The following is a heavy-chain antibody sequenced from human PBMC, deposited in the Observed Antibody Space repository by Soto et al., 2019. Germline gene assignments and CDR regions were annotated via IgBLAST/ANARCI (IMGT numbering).Heavy chain of an antibody. CDR1: GYTFTSYG. CDR2: ISAYNGNT. J-gene: IGHJ5*02. D-gene: IGHD3-22*01. Sequence: QVQLVQSGAEVKKPGASVKVSCKASGYTFTSYGISWVRQAPGQGLEWMGWISAYNGNTNYAQKLQGRVTMTTDTSTSTAYMELRSLRSDDTAVYYCARGILTMIVVAEQDWFDPWGQGTLVTVSS. V-gene: IGHV1-18*04. CDR3: ARGILTMIVVAEQDWFDP.